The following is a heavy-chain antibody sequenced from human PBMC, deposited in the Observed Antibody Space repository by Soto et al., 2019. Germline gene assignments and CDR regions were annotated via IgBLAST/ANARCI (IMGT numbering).Heavy chain of an antibody. CDR2: IDHSGIT. Sequence: SETLSLTCAVSGGSFSGFYWSWIRQSSGKGLEWIGEIDHSGITNHNTALKSRATMSVDTSKNQFSLKLRSVTAADTAVYYCARGVSVTLAVQGGAPDKNYFDSWSQGTLVTVSS. J-gene: IGHJ4*02. CDR3: ARGVSVTLAVQGGAPDKNYFDS. V-gene: IGHV4-34*04. D-gene: IGHD1-26*01. CDR1: GGSFSGFY.